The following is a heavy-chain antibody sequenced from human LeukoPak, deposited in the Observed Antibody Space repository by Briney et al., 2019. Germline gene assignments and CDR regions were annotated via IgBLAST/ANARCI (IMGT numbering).Heavy chain of an antibody. V-gene: IGHV3-23*01. CDR1: EFTLSSYA. CDR2: ISAGGGTT. D-gene: IGHD6-19*01. J-gene: IGHJ6*03. CDR3: AKDSSGWSHIYMDV. Sequence: GGSLRLSCAASEFTLSSYAMTWVRQAPGKGLEWVSGISAGGGTTYYADSVKGRFTISRDNSKKTVCLQMDSLRAEDTAIYYCAKDSSGWSHIYMDVWGKGTTVTVSS.